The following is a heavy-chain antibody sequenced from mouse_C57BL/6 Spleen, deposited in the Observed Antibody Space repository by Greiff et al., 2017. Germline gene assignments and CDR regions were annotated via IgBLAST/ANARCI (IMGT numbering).Heavy chain of an antibody. CDR2: IYPGSGST. Sequence: QVQLQQPGAELVKPGASVKMSCKASGYTFPSYWITWVKQRPGQGLEWIGDIYPGSGSTNYNEKFKSKATLTVDTSSSTAYMQLSSLTSEDSAVYYCARPITTVVADYAMDYWGQGTSGTVSS. CDR3: ARPITTVVADYAMDY. CDR1: GYTFPSYW. J-gene: IGHJ4*01. D-gene: IGHD1-1*01. V-gene: IGHV1-55*01.